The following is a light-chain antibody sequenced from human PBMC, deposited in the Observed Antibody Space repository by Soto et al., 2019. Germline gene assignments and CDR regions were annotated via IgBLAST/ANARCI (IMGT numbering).Light chain of an antibody. J-gene: IGKJ4*01. CDR3: QQRSNWPRLT. V-gene: IGKV3-11*01. CDR1: QSVSSY. CDR2: DAS. Sequence: EIVLTQSPATLSLSPGERATLSCRASQSVSSYLAWYQQTPGQAPRLLIYDASNRATGIPARFSGSGSGTEFTLTICRLEPEDFAVYYCQQRSNWPRLTFGGGTKVEIK.